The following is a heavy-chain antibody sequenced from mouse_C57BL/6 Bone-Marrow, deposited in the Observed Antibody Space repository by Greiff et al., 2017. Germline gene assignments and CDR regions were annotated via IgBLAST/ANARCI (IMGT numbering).Heavy chain of an antibody. CDR3: SRHLYDYAVAWFAY. J-gene: IGHJ3*01. Sequence: VQLKESGGGLVQPGESLKLSCESNEYEFPSHDMSWVRKTPEKRLELVAAINSDGGSTYYPDTMERRFIISRDNTKKTLYMQMSSLRSEDTAWYYCSRHLYDYAVAWFAYWGQGTLVTVSA. D-gene: IGHD2-4*01. CDR2: INSDGGST. V-gene: IGHV5-2*01. CDR1: EYEFPSHD.